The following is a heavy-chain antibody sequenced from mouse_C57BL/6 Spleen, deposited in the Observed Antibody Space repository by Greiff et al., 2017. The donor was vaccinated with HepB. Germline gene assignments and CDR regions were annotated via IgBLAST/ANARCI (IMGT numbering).Heavy chain of an antibody. CDR3: ARPRYYGSSSYYFDY. CDR2: ISSGSSTI. CDR1: GFTFSDYG. D-gene: IGHD1-1*01. J-gene: IGHJ2*01. Sequence: EVKVVESGGGLVKPGGSLKLSCAASGFTFSDYGMHWVRQAPEKGLEWVAYISSGSSTIYYADTVKGRFTISRDNAKNTLFLQMTSLRSEDTAMYYCARPRYYGSSSYYFDYWGQGTTLTVSS. V-gene: IGHV5-17*01.